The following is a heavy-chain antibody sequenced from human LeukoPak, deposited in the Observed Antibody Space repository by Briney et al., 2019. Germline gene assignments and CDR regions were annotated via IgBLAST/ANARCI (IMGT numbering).Heavy chain of an antibody. CDR3: ARVTAVAGNNWFDP. CDR1: GYTFTSYG. Sequence: GASVTVSCKASGYTFTSYGISWVRQAPGQGLEWMGWISAYNGNTNYAQKLQGRVTMTTDTSTSTAYMELRSLRSDDTAVYYCARVTAVAGNNWFDPWGQGTLVTVSS. V-gene: IGHV1-18*01. J-gene: IGHJ5*02. CDR2: ISAYNGNT. D-gene: IGHD6-19*01.